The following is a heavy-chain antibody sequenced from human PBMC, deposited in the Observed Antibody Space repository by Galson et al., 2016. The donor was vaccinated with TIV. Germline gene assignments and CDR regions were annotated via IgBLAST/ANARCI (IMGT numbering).Heavy chain of an antibody. CDR3: ARDPRIYGDYLLAYFDY. CDR1: GFTFNSYG. D-gene: IGHD4-17*01. Sequence: SLRLSCAASGFTFNSYGMHWVRQAPGKGLEWVAVILYDGSTEYYADSVKGRFTISRDNSRNTLYLQMNSLGAEDTAVYYCARDPRIYGDYLLAYFDYWGQGTLVTVSS. J-gene: IGHJ4*02. CDR2: ILYDGSTE. V-gene: IGHV3-30*03.